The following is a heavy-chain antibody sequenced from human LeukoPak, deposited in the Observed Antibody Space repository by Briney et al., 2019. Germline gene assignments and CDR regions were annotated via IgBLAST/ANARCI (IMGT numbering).Heavy chain of an antibody. Sequence: SETLSLTCAVYGGSFSGYYWSWIRQPPGKGLEWIGEINHSGSTNYNPSLKSRVTISVDTSKNQFSLKLSSVTAADTAVYYCAREPITMVRGVMTSGMDVWGKGTTVTVSS. V-gene: IGHV4-34*01. CDR1: GGSFSGYY. D-gene: IGHD3-10*01. J-gene: IGHJ6*04. CDR3: AREPITMVRGVMTSGMDV. CDR2: INHSGST.